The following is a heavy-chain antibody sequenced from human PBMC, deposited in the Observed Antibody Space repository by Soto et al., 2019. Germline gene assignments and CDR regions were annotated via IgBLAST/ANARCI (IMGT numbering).Heavy chain of an antibody. Sequence: PGGSLRLSCAASGFTVSSNYMSWVRQAPGKGLEWVSVIYSGGSTYYADSVKGRFTISRDNSKNTLYLQMNSLRAEDTAVYYCARDLDLGAFDIWGQGTMVTVSS. CDR1: GFTVSSNY. CDR3: ARDLDLGAFDI. J-gene: IGHJ3*02. CDR2: IYSGGST. D-gene: IGHD1-1*01. V-gene: IGHV3-53*01.